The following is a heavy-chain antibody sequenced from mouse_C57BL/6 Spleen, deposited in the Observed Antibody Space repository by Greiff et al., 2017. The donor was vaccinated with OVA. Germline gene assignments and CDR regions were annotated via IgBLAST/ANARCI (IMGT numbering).Heavy chain of an antibody. V-gene: IGHV5-6*01. Sequence: EVQLVESGGDLVKPGGSLKLSCAASGFTFSSYGLSWVRQTPDKRLEWVATISSGGSYTYYPDSVKGRFTISRDNAKNTLYLQMSSLKSEDTAMYYCANYYGSLHWYFDVWGTGTTVTVSS. CDR3: ANYYGSLHWYFDV. CDR1: GFTFSSYG. D-gene: IGHD1-1*01. CDR2: ISSGGSYT. J-gene: IGHJ1*03.